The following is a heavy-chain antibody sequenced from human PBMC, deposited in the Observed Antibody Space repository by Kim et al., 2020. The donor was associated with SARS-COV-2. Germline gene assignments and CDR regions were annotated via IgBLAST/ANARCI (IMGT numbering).Heavy chain of an antibody. Sequence: GGSLRLSCAASGFTFSSYWMSWVRQAPGKGLDWVANIKQDGSEKYSVDSVKGRFTISRDNAKNALYLQMNSLRAEDTAVYYCARDFSTYYDFWSGYGMDVWGQGTTVTVSS. CDR3: ARDFSTYYDFWSGYGMDV. CDR1: GFTFSSYW. V-gene: IGHV3-7*01. J-gene: IGHJ6*02. CDR2: IKQDGSEK. D-gene: IGHD3-3*01.